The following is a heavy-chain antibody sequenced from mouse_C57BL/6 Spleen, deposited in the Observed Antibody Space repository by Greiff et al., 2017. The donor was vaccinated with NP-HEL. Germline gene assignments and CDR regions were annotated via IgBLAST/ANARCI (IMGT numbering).Heavy chain of an antibody. Sequence: EVQLQQSGPELVKPGASVKIPCKASGYTFTDYNMDWVKQSHGKSLEWIGDINPNNGGTIYNQKFKGKATLTVDKSSSTAYMELRSLTSEDTAVYDCARPALGRGYFDYWGQGTTLTVSS. CDR3: ARPALGRGYFDY. V-gene: IGHV1-18*01. CDR2: INPNNGGT. D-gene: IGHD4-1*01. CDR1: GYTFTDYN. J-gene: IGHJ2*01.